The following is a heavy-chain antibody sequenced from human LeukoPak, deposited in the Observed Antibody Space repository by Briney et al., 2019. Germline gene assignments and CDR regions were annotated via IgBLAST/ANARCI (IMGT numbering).Heavy chain of an antibody. D-gene: IGHD3-3*01. CDR2: ISDRGKT. CDR3: AKLPTIFGVADSFDI. CDR1: GITFSSYD. Sequence: GGSLRLSCEASGITFSSYDMSWVRQAPGKGLEWISAISDRGKTDYADSVKGRFTISRDNSKNTLYLQLSSLRAEDTAMYYCAKLPTIFGVADSFDIWGQGTLVTVSS. J-gene: IGHJ3*02. V-gene: IGHV3-23*01.